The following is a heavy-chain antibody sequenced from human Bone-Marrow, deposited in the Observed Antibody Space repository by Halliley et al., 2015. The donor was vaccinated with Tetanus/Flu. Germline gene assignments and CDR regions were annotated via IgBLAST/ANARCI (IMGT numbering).Heavy chain of an antibody. Sequence: EWFAYVYHRGSTSSNPSLKSRVPMAIDTSKNQFSMRLTSVPTADTAVYYCARVGALWPRGYFDFWGQGTLVSVSS. CDR3: ARVGALWPRGYFDF. J-gene: IGHJ4*02. CDR2: VYHRGST. D-gene: IGHD1-26*01. V-gene: IGHV4-59*01.